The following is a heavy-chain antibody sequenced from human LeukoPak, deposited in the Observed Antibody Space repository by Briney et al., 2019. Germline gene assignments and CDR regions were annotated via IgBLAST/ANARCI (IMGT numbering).Heavy chain of an antibody. D-gene: IGHD3-16*01. J-gene: IGHJ6*03. CDR1: GFTFSTYS. V-gene: IGHV3-48*01. CDR3: ARRSEFGVLYYMDV. CDR2: ISGSSGTI. Sequence: GGPLRLSCAASGFTFSTYSMNWVRQAPGKGLEWVSYISGSSGTIYHADSVKGRFTISRDNAKNSLYLQMNSLRAEDTAVYYCARRSEFGVLYYMDVWGKGTTVTVSS.